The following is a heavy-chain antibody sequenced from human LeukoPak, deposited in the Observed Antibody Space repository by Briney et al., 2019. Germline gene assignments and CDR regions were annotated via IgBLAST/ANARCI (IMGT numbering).Heavy chain of an antibody. CDR2: IYYSGST. Sequence: SETLSLTCTVSGGSISSYYWSWLRQPPGKGLEWIGYIYYSGSTNYNPSLKSRVTISVDTSKDQFSLKLSSVTAADTAVYYCATRGYSYALDAFDIWGQGTMVTVSS. CDR3: ATRGYSYALDAFDI. CDR1: GGSISSYY. V-gene: IGHV4-59*01. D-gene: IGHD5-18*01. J-gene: IGHJ3*02.